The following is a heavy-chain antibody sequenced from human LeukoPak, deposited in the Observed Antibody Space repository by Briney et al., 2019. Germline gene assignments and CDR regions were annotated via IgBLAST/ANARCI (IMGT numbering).Heavy chain of an antibody. CDR2: INGVGHTS. Sequence: PGGSLRLSCAASGFTFGSYAMTWVRQAPGKGLEWVSTINGVGHTSYYADSVRGRFTISRDSSKNTVHLQLSSLRVDDTAIYYCAKDDDAYGEIDYWGLGTLVTVSS. CDR3: AKDDDAYGEIDY. J-gene: IGHJ4*02. V-gene: IGHV3-23*01. D-gene: IGHD4-17*01. CDR1: GFTFGSYA.